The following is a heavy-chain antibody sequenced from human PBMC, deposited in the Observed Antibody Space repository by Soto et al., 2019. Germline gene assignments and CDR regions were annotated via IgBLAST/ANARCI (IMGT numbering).Heavy chain of an antibody. V-gene: IGHV3-23*01. CDR2: ISGTGGST. CDR3: AKVPVIDHIFDFDN. Sequence: EVQILESGGDSVQPGGSLRLSCSISGFTFRSYAMSWVRQAPGKGLEWVSGISGTGGSTYYSDSVKGRFTISRDNSKNTLSPQIHTVRAEDSGLYDCAKVPVIDHIFDFDNCGPGARLTVYS. D-gene: IGHD3-16*02. CDR1: GFTFRSYA. J-gene: IGHJ4*02.